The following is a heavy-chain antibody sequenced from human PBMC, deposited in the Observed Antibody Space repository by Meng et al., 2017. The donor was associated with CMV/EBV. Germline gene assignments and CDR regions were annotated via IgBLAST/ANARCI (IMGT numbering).Heavy chain of an antibody. CDR2: INPNSGGT. D-gene: IGHD3-3*01. J-gene: IGHJ4*02. Sequence: SGYTFTGYYIYWVRQAPGQGLEWMGWINPNSGGTNYAQKFQGRVTMTRDTSISTAYMELSRLRSDDTAVYYCARVPESGFLEWLLAYWGQGTLVTVSS. CDR1: GYTFTGYY. CDR3: ARVPESGFLEWLLAY. V-gene: IGHV1-2*02.